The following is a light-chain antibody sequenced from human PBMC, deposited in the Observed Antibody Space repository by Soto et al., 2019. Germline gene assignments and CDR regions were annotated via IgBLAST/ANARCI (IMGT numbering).Light chain of an antibody. CDR2: EVS. Sequence: SVLTQPASVSGSPGQSITISCTGTSSDVGGYDYVSWYQHHPGKVPKLMIYEVSNRPSGVSNRFSGSKSGNTASLTISGLEDEDEADYYCSSYTTTTTVFGTGTKVTVL. CDR1: SSDVGGYDY. V-gene: IGLV2-14*01. CDR3: SSYTTTTTV. J-gene: IGLJ1*01.